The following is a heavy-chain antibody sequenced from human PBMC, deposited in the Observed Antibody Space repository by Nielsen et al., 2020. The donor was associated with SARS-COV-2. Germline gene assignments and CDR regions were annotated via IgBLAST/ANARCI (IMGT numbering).Heavy chain of an antibody. V-gene: IGHV5-10-1*01. D-gene: IGHD2-2*01. J-gene: IGHJ5*02. Sequence: GESLKISCKGSGYSFTSYWISWVRQMPGKGLEWMGRIDPSDSYTNYSPSFQGHVTISADKSISTAYLQWSSLKASDTAMYYCARLNVVVPAASNNWFDPWGQGTLVTVSS. CDR3: ARLNVVVPAASNNWFDP. CDR1: GYSFTSYW. CDR2: IDPSDSYT.